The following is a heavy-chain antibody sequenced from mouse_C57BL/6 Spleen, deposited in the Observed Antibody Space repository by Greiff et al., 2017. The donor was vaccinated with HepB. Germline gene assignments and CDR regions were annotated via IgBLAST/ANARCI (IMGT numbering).Heavy chain of an antibody. CDR2: IYPGSGNT. J-gene: IGHJ4*01. D-gene: IGHD1-1*01. CDR1: GYTFTDYY. Sequence: VQLQQSGAELVRPGASVKLSCKASGYTFTDYYINWVKQRPGQGLEWIARIYPGSGNTYYNEKFKGKATLTAEKSSSTAYMQLSSLTSEDSAVYFCASPTVVAPYGMDYWGQGTSVTVSS. CDR3: ASPTVVAPYGMDY. V-gene: IGHV1-76*01.